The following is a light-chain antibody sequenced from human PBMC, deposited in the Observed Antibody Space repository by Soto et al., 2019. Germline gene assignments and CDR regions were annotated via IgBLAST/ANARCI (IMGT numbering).Light chain of an antibody. Sequence: QPVLTQPPSVSGAPGQRVTISCTGGSSNIGAGYDVHWYQQLPGTAPELLIYGNNNRPSGVPDRFSGSKSGTSASLAITGLQAEDEADYYCQSYDSSLSALVFGGGTQLTVL. V-gene: IGLV1-40*01. CDR3: QSYDSSLSALV. CDR1: SSNIGAGYD. CDR2: GNN. J-gene: IGLJ2*01.